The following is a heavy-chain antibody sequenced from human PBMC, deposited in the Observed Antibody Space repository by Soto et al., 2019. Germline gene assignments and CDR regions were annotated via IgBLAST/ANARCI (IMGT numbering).Heavy chain of an antibody. CDR3: AREDILGVRSFDY. Sequence: GGSLRLSCAASGFTFSGYSVNWVRQAPGKGLEWVSYISSGSKTIYYAYSVRGRFTVSRDNAKNSQYLQMNSLRDEDTAVYYCAREDILGVRSFDYWGRGTLVTVSS. J-gene: IGHJ4*02. CDR1: GFTFSGYS. D-gene: IGHD3-9*01. V-gene: IGHV3-48*02. CDR2: ISSGSKTI.